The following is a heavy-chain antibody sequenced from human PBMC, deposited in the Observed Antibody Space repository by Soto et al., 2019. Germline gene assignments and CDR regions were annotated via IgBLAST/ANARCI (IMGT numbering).Heavy chain of an antibody. CDR1: GGSFSSYT. J-gene: IGHJ6*02. CDR2: INAGNGNT. V-gene: IGHV1-3*01. Sequence: ASVKVSCKASGGSFSSYTISWVRQAPGQRLVWMGWINAGNGNTKYSQKFQGRVTITRDTSASTAYMELSSLRSEDTAVYYCASSYYYDSSGYSSLYYSGMYVWGQGTTVTVSS. D-gene: IGHD3-22*01. CDR3: ASSYYYDSSGYSSLYYSGMYV.